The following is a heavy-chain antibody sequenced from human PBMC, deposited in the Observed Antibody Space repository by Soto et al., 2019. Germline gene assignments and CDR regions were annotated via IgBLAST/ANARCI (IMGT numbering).Heavy chain of an antibody. CDR2: ISGSGGST. V-gene: IGHV3-23*01. CDR3: AKDDYCSSTSCHVVAPFYYYYSYMDV. Sequence: GGSLRLSCAASGFTFSSYAMNWVRQAPGKGLEWVSTISGSGGSTYYADSVKGRFTVSRDNSKNTLYLQMNSLRAEDTAVYYCAKDDYCSSTSCHVVAPFYYYYSYMDVWGKGTTVTVS. D-gene: IGHD2-2*01. CDR1: GFTFSSYA. J-gene: IGHJ6*03.